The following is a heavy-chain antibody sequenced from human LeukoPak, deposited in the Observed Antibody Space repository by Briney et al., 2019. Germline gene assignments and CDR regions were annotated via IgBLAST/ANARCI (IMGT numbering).Heavy chain of an antibody. CDR1: GFTFSNYW. CDR2: IKQDGSEK. V-gene: IGHV3-7*01. J-gene: IGHJ4*02. Sequence: GGSLRLPCAASGFTFSNYWMSWVRQAPGKGLEWVATIKQDGSEKFYVDSVKGRFTISRDNAKNSLYLQMNSLRAEDTAVYYCARGGNTPFDSWGQGTLVTVSS. CDR3: ARGGNTPFDS. D-gene: IGHD4-23*01.